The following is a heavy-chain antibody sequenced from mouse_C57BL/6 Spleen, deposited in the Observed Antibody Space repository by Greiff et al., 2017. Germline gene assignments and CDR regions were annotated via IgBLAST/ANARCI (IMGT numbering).Heavy chain of an antibody. CDR3: TRNYDYDGY. CDR1: GYTFTDYE. V-gene: IGHV1-15*01. J-gene: IGHJ2*01. D-gene: IGHD2-4*01. CDR2: IDPETGGT. Sequence: VHLVESGAELVRPGASVTLSCKASGYTFTDYEMHWVKQTPVHGLEWIGAIDPETGGTAYNQKFKGKAILTADKSSSTAYMELRSLTSEDSAVYYCTRNYDYDGYWGQGTTLTVSS.